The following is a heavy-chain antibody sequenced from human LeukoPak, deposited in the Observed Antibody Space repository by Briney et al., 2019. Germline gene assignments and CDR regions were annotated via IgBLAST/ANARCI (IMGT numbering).Heavy chain of an antibody. D-gene: IGHD6-19*01. V-gene: IGHV3-23*01. CDR3: ARDDVAVTGALDF. J-gene: IGHJ4*02. CDR2: ISGSGGST. Sequence: GGSLRLSCAASGFTFSTYAMSWVRQAPGKGLEWGSAISGSGGSTYYADSVKGRFTISRDNSKNTLYLQMNSLRAEDTAVYYCARDDVAVTGALDFWGQGTLVTVSS. CDR1: GFTFSTYA.